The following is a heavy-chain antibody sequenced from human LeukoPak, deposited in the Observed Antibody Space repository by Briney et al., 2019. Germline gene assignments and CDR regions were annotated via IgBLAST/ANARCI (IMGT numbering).Heavy chain of an antibody. CDR1: GFTFSSYA. D-gene: IGHD3-22*01. CDR2: ISYDGSNK. V-gene: IGHV3-30-3*01. Sequence: PGGSLRLSCAASGFTFSSYAMHWVRQAPGKGLEWVAVISYDGSNKYYADSVKGRFTISRDNSKNTLYLQMNSLRAEDTAVYYCAREPEIVVVITPHGMDVWGQGTTVTVSS. CDR3: AREPEIVVVITPHGMDV. J-gene: IGHJ6*02.